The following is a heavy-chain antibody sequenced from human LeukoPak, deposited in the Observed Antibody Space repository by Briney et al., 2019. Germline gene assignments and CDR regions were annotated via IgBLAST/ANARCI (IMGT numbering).Heavy chain of an antibody. J-gene: IGHJ4*02. CDR1: GGSISSGGYY. CDR2: IYYSGST. V-gene: IGHV4-31*03. D-gene: IGHD6-6*01. CDR3: ARGSIAARPVDFDY. Sequence: SQTLSLTCTVSGGSISSGGYYWSWIRQHPGKGLEWIGYIYYSGSTYYNPSLKSRVTISVDTSKNQFSLKLSSVTAADTAVYYCARGSIAARPVDFDYWGQGTLVTVSS.